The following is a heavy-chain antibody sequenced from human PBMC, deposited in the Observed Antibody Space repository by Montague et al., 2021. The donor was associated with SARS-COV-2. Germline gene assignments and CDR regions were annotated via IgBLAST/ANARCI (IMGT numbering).Heavy chain of an antibody. CDR1: GGSFSVYY. D-gene: IGHD3-9*01. CDR3: ARMRFFDWPPHYYMDV. Sequence: SETLSLTCAVYGGSFSVYYWSWIRQPPGQGLEWIGEINHSGSTNYNPSLRSRVTISVDTSKNQVSLKLSSVTAADTAVYYCARMRFFDWPPHYYMDVWGKGTTVTVSS. CDR2: INHSGST. J-gene: IGHJ6*03. V-gene: IGHV4-34*01.